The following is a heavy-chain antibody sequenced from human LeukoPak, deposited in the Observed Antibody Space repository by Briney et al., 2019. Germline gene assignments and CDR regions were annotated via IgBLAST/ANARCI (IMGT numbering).Heavy chain of an antibody. V-gene: IGHV4-34*01. CDR1: GGSFSGYY. Sequence: SETLSLTCAVYGGSFSGYYWSWIRQPPGKGLEWIGEINHSGSTNYNPSLKSRVTISVDTSKNQFSLKLSSVTAADTAVYYCARSIGGYYGNWFDPWGQGTLVTVSS. J-gene: IGHJ5*02. CDR2: INHSGST. CDR3: ARSIGGYYGNWFDP. D-gene: IGHD3-22*01.